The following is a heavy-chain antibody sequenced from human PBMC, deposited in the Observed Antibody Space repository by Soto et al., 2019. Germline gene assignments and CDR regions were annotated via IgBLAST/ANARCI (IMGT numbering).Heavy chain of an antibody. CDR1: GFTFRSYA. V-gene: IGHV3-23*01. CDR2: ISGSGIST. J-gene: IGHJ2*01. CDR3: AKEPVGPDWYFDL. Sequence: DVQLLESGGGLVQPGGSLRLSCAASGFTFRSYAMSWVRQAPGKGLEWVSGISGSGISTHYADSVKGRFTVSRDNSKNTLYLQMNSMRADDTAVYNCAKEPVGPDWYFDLWVRGTLVTVSS.